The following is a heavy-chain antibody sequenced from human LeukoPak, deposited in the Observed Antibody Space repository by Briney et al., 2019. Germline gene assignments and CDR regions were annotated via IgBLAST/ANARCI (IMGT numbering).Heavy chain of an antibody. CDR2: IYYSGST. D-gene: IGHD2-21*02. Sequence: PSETLSLTCTVSGGSISSYYWSWIRQPPGKGLEWIGYIYYSGSTNYNPSLKSRVTISVDTSKNQFSLKLTSVTAADTAVYYCARVVTAILFDYWGQGTLVTVSS. CDR1: GGSISSYY. J-gene: IGHJ4*02. V-gene: IGHV4-59*08. CDR3: ARVVTAILFDY.